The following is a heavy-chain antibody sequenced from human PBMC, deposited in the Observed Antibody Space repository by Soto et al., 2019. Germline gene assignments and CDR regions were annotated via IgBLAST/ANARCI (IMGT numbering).Heavy chain of an antibody. CDR1: GFSFSSYG. V-gene: IGHV3-30*18. CDR2: ISYDGGNK. D-gene: IGHD2-2*01. Sequence: PGGSLSLSCAASGFSFSSYGMHWVRQAPGKGLEWVALISYDGGNKYYADSVKGRFTISRDNSKNTLYLQMNSLRPEDTAVYYCAKXYCIFTSCLDNWFDPWGQGTLVTVSS. J-gene: IGHJ5*02. CDR3: AKXYCIFTSCLDNWFDP.